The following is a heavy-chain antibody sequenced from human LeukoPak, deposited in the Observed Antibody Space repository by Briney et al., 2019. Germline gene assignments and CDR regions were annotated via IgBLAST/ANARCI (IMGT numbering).Heavy chain of an antibody. D-gene: IGHD6-13*01. CDR2: INHSGST. CDR1: GGSFSGYY. CDR3: ARGYSSSWYSY. V-gene: IGHV4-34*01. J-gene: IGHJ4*02. Sequence: SETLSLTCAVYGGSFSGYYWSWIRQPPGKGLEGIGEINHSGSTNYNPSLKSRVTISVDTSKNQFSLKLSSVTAADTAVYYCARGYSSSWYSYWGQGTLVTVSS.